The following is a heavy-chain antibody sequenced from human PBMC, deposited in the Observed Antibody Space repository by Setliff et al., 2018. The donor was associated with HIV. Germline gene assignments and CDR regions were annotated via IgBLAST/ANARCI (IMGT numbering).Heavy chain of an antibody. D-gene: IGHD2-21*02. V-gene: IGHV4-34*01. Sequence: SETLSLTCAVYGGSFSGYYWSWLSQPPGKGREWIGEINHIGSTHYNPSLKSRVTISVDASKNQFSLKLSSVTAADTAVYYCGRLVTVVTLNYMDVWGKGTTVTVSS. J-gene: IGHJ6*03. CDR3: GRLVTVVTLNYMDV. CDR2: INHIGST. CDR1: GGSFSGYY.